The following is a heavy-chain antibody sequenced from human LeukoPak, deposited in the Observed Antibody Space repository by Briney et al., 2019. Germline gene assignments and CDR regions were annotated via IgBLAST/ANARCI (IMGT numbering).Heavy chain of an antibody. CDR1: GFSFDEYS. Sequence: GGSLRLSCAASGFSFDEYSMHWVRQAPGKGLEWVSLITWNGGGTSYADSVKGRFTISRDNKKSSLFLQMHSLRNEDTAFYFCVKDGLQYCTSTSCYEFQSWGQGTLVTVSS. CDR3: VKDGLQYCTSTSCYEFQS. J-gene: IGHJ4*02. CDR2: ITWNGGGT. V-gene: IGHV3-43*01. D-gene: IGHD2-2*01.